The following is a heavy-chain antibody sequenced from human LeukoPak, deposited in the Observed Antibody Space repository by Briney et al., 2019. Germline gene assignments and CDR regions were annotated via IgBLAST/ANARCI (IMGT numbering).Heavy chain of an antibody. V-gene: IGHV1-46*01. CDR1: GYTFTSYY. CDR3: ARELDSREPLHSFDY. CDR2: INPSGGST. Sequence: ASVKVSCKASGYTFTSYYMHWVRQAPGQGLEWMGIINPSGGSTSYAQKFQGRVTMTRDMSTSTVCMELSSLRSEDTAVYYCARELDSREPLHSFDYWGQGTLVTVSS. J-gene: IGHJ4*02. D-gene: IGHD6-13*01.